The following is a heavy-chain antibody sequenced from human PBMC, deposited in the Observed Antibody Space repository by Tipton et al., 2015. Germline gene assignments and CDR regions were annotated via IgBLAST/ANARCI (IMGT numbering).Heavy chain of an antibody. D-gene: IGHD4-17*01. CDR3: ARHSDSGDFYFDC. J-gene: IGHJ4*02. CDR2: IIPILAVT. CDR1: GGTFSRHG. Sequence: QLVQSGAEVKKPGSSVKVSCKASGGTFSRHGISWVRQAPGQGPEWMGTIIPILAVTNYAPEFQGRLTITADESTSTAYLELTSLTSEDTAVYYCARHSDSGDFYFDCWGQGTLVTVSS. V-gene: IGHV1-69*09.